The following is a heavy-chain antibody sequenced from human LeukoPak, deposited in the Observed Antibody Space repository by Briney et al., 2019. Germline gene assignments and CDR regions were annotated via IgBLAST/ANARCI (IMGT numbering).Heavy chain of an antibody. D-gene: IGHD2-2*01. J-gene: IGHJ5*02. CDR3: ARSPGSTRGFDP. Sequence: SGPPLVKPTQTLTLTCTFSGFSLTTSAVGVGWIRQPPGKGLEWLGHIYYSGSTNYNPSLKSRVSISVDTSKNQLSLELSSVTAADTAVYYCARSPGSTRGFDPWGQGTLVSVSS. CDR1: GFSLTTSAVG. CDR2: IYYSGST. V-gene: IGHV4-61*08.